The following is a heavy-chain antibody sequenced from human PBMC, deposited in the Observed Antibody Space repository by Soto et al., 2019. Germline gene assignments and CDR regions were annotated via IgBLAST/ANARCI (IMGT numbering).Heavy chain of an antibody. D-gene: IGHD3-3*01. CDR1: GGTFSNYV. V-gene: IGHV1-69*01. CDR2: IVPAFGTP. CDR3: ARGATIFGVAAYSYYEMEV. Sequence: QVQLVQSGAEVKKPGSSVKVSCRASGGTFSNYVISWVRQAPGQGLEWMGGIVPAFGTPNYAQNLQGRITITADDSTTTVYMDLSSLRSEDTAVYYCARGATIFGVAAYSYYEMEVWGQGTTVTVSS. J-gene: IGHJ6*02.